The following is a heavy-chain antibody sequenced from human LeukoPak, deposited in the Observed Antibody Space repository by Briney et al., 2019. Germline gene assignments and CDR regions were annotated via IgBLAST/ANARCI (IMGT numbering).Heavy chain of an antibody. CDR3: AGEKPLRFLEWFNWFDP. CDR2: ISGSGGST. V-gene: IGHV3-23*01. Sequence: PGGSLRLSCAASGFTFSSYAMSWVRQAPGKGLEWVSAISGSGGSTYYADSVKGRFTISRDNSKNSLYLQMNSLRAEDTAVYYCAGEKPLRFLEWFNWFDPWGQGTLVTVSS. CDR1: GFTFSSYA. D-gene: IGHD3-3*01. J-gene: IGHJ5*02.